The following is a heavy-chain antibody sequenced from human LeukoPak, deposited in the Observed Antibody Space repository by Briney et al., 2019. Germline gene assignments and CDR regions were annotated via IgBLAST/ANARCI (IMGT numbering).Heavy chain of an antibody. CDR3: ARDQRGSPTSFDY. CDR2: ISSSSSTI. V-gene: IGHV3-48*01. J-gene: IGHJ4*02. D-gene: IGHD6-6*01. CDR1: GFTFSSYS. Sequence: GGSLRLSCAASGFTFSSYSMNWVRQAPGKGLEWVSYISSSSSTIYYADSVKGRFTISRDNAKNSLYLQMNSLRAEDTAVYYCARDQRGSPTSFDYWGQGTLVTVSS.